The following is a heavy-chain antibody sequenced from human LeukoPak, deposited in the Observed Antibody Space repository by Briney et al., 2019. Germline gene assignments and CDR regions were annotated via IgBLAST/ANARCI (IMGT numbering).Heavy chain of an antibody. Sequence: ASVKVSCKASGYTFTSYGIRWVRQAPGQGLEWMGWISAYNGNTNYAQKLQGRVTMTTDTSTSTAYMELRSLRSDDTAVYYCARDWPPPAYCSSTSCNYYSYGMDVWGQGTTVTVSS. V-gene: IGHV1-18*01. CDR3: ARDWPPPAYCSSTSCNYYSYGMDV. CDR2: ISAYNGNT. D-gene: IGHD2-2*01. J-gene: IGHJ6*02. CDR1: GYTFTSYG.